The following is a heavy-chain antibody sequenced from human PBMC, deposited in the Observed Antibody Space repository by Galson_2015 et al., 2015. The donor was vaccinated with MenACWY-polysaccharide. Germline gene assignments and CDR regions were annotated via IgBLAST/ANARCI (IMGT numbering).Heavy chain of an antibody. D-gene: IGHD5-12*01. CDR3: ATIRGSAPNYYMDV. CDR2: IWNDGSNK. J-gene: IGHJ6*03. Sequence: SLRLSCAASGLRFGSYGMQWVRQAPGKGLEWVALIWNDGSNKYYSEPVKGRFAISRDNSKNTLYLQMNSLRVEDTAVYYCATIRGSAPNYYMDVWGKGTTVTVSS. V-gene: IGHV3-33*03. CDR1: GLRFGSYG.